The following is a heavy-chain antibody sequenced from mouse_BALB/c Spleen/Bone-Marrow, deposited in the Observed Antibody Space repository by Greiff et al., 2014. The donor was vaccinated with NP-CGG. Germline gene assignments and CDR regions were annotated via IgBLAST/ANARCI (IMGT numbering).Heavy chain of an antibody. Sequence: EVKLVGSGPELVKPGASVKMSCKASGYTFTSYVMHWVKQKPGLGLEWIGYINPYNDGTKYNEKFKGKATLTSDKSSSTAYMELSSLTSEDSAVYYCARKVWYYAMDYWGQGTSVTVSS. V-gene: IGHV1-14*01. J-gene: IGHJ4*01. D-gene: IGHD2-10*02. CDR3: ARKVWYYAMDY. CDR1: GYTFTSYV. CDR2: INPYNDGT.